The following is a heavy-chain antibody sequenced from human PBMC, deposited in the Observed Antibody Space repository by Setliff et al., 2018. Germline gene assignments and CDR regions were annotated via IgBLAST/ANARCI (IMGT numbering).Heavy chain of an antibody. V-gene: IGHV4-59*12. CDR1: DGSLSTYY. Sequence: SETLSLTCTVSDGSLSTYYWSWIRQPPGKGLEFIGYVYYSGNTYYNSSLRSRVTISVDTSKNQFSLKLSSVTAADTAVYYCARGLRYCSGGSCYRPGYYYMDVWGKGTTVTVSS. D-gene: IGHD2-15*01. J-gene: IGHJ6*03. CDR3: ARGLRYCSGGSCYRPGYYYMDV. CDR2: VYYSGNT.